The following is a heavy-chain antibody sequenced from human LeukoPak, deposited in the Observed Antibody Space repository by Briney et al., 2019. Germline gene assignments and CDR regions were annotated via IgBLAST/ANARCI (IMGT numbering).Heavy chain of an antibody. CDR3: ARGYSSFDY. V-gene: IGHV4-59*01. CDR1: GGSISSYY. CDR2: IYNTGST. Sequence: PSETLSLTCTVSGGSISSYYWTWIRQPPGEGLEWIGYIYNTGSTNYSPSLTSRVTMSVDTSKNQFSLNLKSVTAADTAVYYCARGYSSFDYWGQGTLVTVSS. D-gene: IGHD6-13*01. J-gene: IGHJ4*02.